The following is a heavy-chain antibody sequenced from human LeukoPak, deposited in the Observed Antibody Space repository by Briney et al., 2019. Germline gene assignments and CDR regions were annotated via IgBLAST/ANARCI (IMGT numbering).Heavy chain of an antibody. D-gene: IGHD6-6*01. CDR1: GGTFSSYA. V-gene: IGHV1-69*06. J-gene: IGHJ5*02. Sequence: GASVKVSCKASGGTFSSYAISWVRQAPGQGLEWMGGIIPIFGTANYAQKFQGRVTITADKSTSTAYMELSSLRSEDTAVYYCARDLASSSSVPVNWFDPWGQGTLVSVSS. CDR2: IIPIFGTA. CDR3: ARDLASSSSVPVNWFDP.